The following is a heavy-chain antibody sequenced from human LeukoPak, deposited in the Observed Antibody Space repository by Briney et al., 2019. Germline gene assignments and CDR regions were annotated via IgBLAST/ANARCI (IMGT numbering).Heavy chain of an antibody. CDR3: ARPNSSGWYEVGAFDI. Sequence: ASVKVSCKASGYTLTSYGISWVRQAPGQGLEWMGWISAYNGNTNYAQKLQGRVTMTTDTSTSTAYMELRSLRSDDTAVYYCARPNSSGWYEVGAFDIWGQGTMVTVSS. CDR2: ISAYNGNT. CDR1: GYTLTSYG. V-gene: IGHV1-18*01. D-gene: IGHD6-19*01. J-gene: IGHJ3*02.